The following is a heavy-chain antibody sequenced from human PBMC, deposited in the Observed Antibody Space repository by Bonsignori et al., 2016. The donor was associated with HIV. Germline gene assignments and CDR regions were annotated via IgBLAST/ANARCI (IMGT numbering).Heavy chain of an antibody. V-gene: IGHV4-34*01. J-gene: IGHJ6*02. CDR2: INHGGST. CDR3: ARSNVTMMGEVGGYGMDV. Sequence: QVQLHQWGAGLLEPSETLSLTCAVSGGSFIDYYWSWIRQSPGQGLEWIGQINHGGSTNCNPFLMSRVVLSVDTSQNQFSLNLTSVTAADTAIYYCARSNVTMMGEVGGYGMDVWGQGTTVAVSS. D-gene: IGHD1-26*01. CDR1: GGSFIDYY.